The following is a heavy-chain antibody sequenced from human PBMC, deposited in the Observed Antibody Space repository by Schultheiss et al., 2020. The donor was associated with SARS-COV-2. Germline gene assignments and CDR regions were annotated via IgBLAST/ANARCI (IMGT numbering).Heavy chain of an antibody. CDR2: IYYSGST. CDR1: GGSISSYY. Sequence: GSLRLSCTVSGGSISSYYWSWIRQPPGKGLEWIGYIYYSGSTNYNPSLKSRVTISVDTSKNQFSLKLSSVTAADTAVYYCARLRYSSSSGLDYWGQGTLVTVSS. CDR3: ARLRYSSSSGLDY. V-gene: IGHV4-59*01. J-gene: IGHJ4*02. D-gene: IGHD6-6*01.